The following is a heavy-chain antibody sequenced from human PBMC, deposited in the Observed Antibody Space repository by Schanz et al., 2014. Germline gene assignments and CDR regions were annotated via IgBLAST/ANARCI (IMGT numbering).Heavy chain of an antibody. J-gene: IGHJ4*02. CDR1: GGTFSSFG. CDR3: ARDRLECGAECYSVEVFEI. CDR2: IIPSLGLA. D-gene: IGHD2-21*01. Sequence: VQLEQSGAEVKKPGSSVKVSCKASGGTFSSFGINWVRQAPGQGLEWMGRIIPSLGLAKYEQKFQDKVTITADTFTTTAYMELSGLRSEDTAVYYCARDRLECGAECYSVEVFEIWGQGTLVTVSS. V-gene: IGHV1-69*04.